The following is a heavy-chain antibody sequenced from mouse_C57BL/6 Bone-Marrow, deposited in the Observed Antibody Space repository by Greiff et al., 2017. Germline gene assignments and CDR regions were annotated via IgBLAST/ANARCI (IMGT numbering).Heavy chain of an antibody. Sequence: DVKLVESGGDLVKPGGSLKLSCAASGFTFSSYGMSWVRQTPDKRLEWVATISSGGSYTYYPDSVKGRFTISRDHAKNTLYLQMSSLKSEDTAMDYCARHEGCDWFAYWGQGTLVTVSA. J-gene: IGHJ3*01. CDR1: GFTFSSYG. CDR3: ARHEGCDWFAY. CDR2: ISSGGSYT. V-gene: IGHV5-6*02. D-gene: IGHD3-3*01.